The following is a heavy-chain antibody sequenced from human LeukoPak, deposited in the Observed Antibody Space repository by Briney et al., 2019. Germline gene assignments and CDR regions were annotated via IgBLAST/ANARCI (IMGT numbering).Heavy chain of an antibody. CDR3: AKRTAGYYMDV. V-gene: IGHV3-48*04. CDR2: ISSSSSTI. J-gene: IGHJ6*03. Sequence: GGSLRLSCAASGFTFSSYSMNWVRQAPGKGLEWVSYISSSSSTIYYADSVKGRFTISRDNAKNSLYLQMNSLRAEDTAVYYCAKRTAGYYMDVWGKGTTVTVSS. D-gene: IGHD6-25*01. CDR1: GFTFSSYS.